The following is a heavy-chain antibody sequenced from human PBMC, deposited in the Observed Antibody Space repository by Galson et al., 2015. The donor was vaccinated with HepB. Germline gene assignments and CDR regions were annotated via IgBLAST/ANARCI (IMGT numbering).Heavy chain of an antibody. Sequence: SLRLSCAASGSVFRNDWVHWVRQAPGKGLVWVARINSDGSFTGHADSVKGRFTISRDNARNTMYLQMTSLRADDTAMYYCAGFGWAWSLSYWGQGALVTVSS. V-gene: IGHV3-74*01. CDR2: INSDGSFT. CDR3: AGFGWAWSLSY. J-gene: IGHJ4*02. CDR1: GSVFRNDW. D-gene: IGHD3-9*01.